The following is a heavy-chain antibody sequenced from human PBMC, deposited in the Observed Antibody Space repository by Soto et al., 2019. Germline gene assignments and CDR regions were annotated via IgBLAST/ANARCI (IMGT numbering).Heavy chain of an antibody. J-gene: IGHJ6*02. CDR1: GYIFSDYG. D-gene: IGHD2-21*01. V-gene: IGHV1-18*01. CDR2: IIPYNDNT. Sequence: ASVKVSCKASGYIFSDYGINWVRLAPGQGLEWMGWIIPYNDNTKYAEDFQGRVTLTTDTSTNTVYMELRSLTPDDTGVYFCARKPYSHYYGMDVWGQGTSVTVSS. CDR3: ARKPYSHYYGMDV.